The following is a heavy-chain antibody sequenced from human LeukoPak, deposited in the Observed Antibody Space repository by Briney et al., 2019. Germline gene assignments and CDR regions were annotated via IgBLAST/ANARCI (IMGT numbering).Heavy chain of an antibody. CDR3: AKDIQTHYDSSGYSHSTAFDI. CDR2: ISAYNCNS. J-gene: IGHJ3*02. CDR1: GYTFTSYG. V-gene: IGHV1-18*01. Sequence: ASVKVSCKASGYTFTSYGISWVRQAPGQGLEWMGWISAYNCNSNYAQKLQGRVTMTTDTSTSTAYIELRSLRAEDTALYYCAKDIQTHYDSSGYSHSTAFDIWGQATMVTVSS. D-gene: IGHD3-22*01.